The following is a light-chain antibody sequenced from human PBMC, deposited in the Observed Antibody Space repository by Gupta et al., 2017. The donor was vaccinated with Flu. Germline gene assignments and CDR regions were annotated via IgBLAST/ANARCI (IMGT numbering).Light chain of an antibody. CDR2: RNT. J-gene: IGLJ1*01. CDR3: QSYDSSLSVFV. Sequence: QSVLTPPPSVSGAPGQRVTISCTGSSSNIGAGYDVHWYQQLPGTAPKLLIYRNTNRPSGVPDRFPGSKSGTSASLAITGLQAEDETDYYCQSYDSSLSVFVFGTGTKVTVL. V-gene: IGLV1-40*01. CDR1: SSNIGAGYD.